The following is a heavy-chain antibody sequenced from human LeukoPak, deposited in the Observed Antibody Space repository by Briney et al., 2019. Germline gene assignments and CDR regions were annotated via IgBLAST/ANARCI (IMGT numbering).Heavy chain of an antibody. CDR2: IRGSGGST. Sequence: PGGSLRLSCAASGFPFSSYAMSWVRQAPGKGLEWVSAIRGSGGSTYYADSVKGRFTISRDNSKNTLYLQMNTLRAEDTAVYYCAKDGKYYDFWSGYYSRSYYYYMDVWGKGTTVTVSS. CDR1: GFPFSSYA. J-gene: IGHJ6*03. CDR3: AKDGKYYDFWSGYYSRSYYYYMDV. D-gene: IGHD3-3*01. V-gene: IGHV3-23*01.